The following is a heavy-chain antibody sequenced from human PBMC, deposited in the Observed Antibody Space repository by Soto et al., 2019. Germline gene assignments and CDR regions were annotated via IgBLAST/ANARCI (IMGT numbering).Heavy chain of an antibody. J-gene: IGHJ6*02. CDR3: ARDGVVVVAATRDYYGMDV. CDR1: GYTFTSYY. V-gene: IGHV1-46*01. D-gene: IGHD2-15*01. Sequence: ASVKVSCKASGYTFTSYYMHWVRQAPGQGLEWMGIINPSGGSTSYAQKFQGRVTMTRETSTSTVYMELSSLRSEDTAVYYCARDGVVVVAATRDYYGMDVWGQGTTVTVSS. CDR2: INPSGGST.